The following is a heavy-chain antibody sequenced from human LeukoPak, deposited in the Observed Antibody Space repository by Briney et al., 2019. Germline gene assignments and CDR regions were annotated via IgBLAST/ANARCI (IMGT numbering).Heavy chain of an antibody. Sequence: GGSLRLSCAASGFTFSRHSINWVRQAPGKGLEWVSSISSSSSYIYYADSVKGRFTISRDNAKNSLYLQMNSLRPEDTAVYYCAELGITMIGGVWGKGTTVTISS. D-gene: IGHD3-10*02. CDR2: ISSSSSYI. CDR3: AELGITMIGGV. V-gene: IGHV3-21*01. CDR1: GFTFSRHS. J-gene: IGHJ6*04.